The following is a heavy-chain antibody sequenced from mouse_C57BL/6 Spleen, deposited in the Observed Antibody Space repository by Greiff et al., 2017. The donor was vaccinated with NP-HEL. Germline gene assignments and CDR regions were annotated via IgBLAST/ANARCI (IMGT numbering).Heavy chain of an antibody. CDR3: ARSGGSWYFDV. D-gene: IGHD1-1*01. Sequence: VQLQQSGPELVKPGASVKISCKASGYAFSSSWMNWVKQRPGKGLEWIGRIYPGDGDTNYNGKFKGKATLTADKSSSTAYRQLSSLTSEDSAVYFCARSGGSWYFDVWGTGTTVTVSS. CDR1: GYAFSSSW. V-gene: IGHV1-82*01. CDR2: IYPGDGDT. J-gene: IGHJ1*03.